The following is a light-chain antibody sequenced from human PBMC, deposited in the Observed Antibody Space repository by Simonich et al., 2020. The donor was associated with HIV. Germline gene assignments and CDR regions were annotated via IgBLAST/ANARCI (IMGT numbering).Light chain of an antibody. CDR1: QSVSSN. V-gene: IGKV3-15*01. Sequence: EIVMTQSPATLSVSPGERATLSCRASQSVSSNLAWYQRKPGQAPRLLMHGASTRASGIPARFSGSGSGTEFTLTISSLQSEDFAVYHCQQYTNWPLTFGGGTKVKIK. CDR2: GAS. J-gene: IGKJ4*01. CDR3: QQYTNWPLT.